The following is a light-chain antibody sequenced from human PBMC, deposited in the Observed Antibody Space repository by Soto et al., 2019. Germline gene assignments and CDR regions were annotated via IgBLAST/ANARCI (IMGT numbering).Light chain of an antibody. CDR1: QTITNY. J-gene: IGKJ1*01. CDR3: QQTYSTLTWT. Sequence: DSQVTQSPSSLSASVGDRVSFTCRASQTITNYLNWYQRKPGKAPKLLIYGASFLQSGVPSRFSGSGFGTDFTLTISSLQPEDFATYYCQQTYSTLTWTFGQGTKVDIK. CDR2: GAS. V-gene: IGKV1-39*01.